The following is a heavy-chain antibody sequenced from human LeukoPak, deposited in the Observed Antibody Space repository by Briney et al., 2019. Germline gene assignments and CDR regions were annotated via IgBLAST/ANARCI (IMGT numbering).Heavy chain of an antibody. Sequence: SETLSLTCAVYGGSFSGYYWSWIRQPPGKGLEWIGEINHSGSTNYNPSLKSRVTISVDTSKNQFSLKLSSVTAADTAVHYCARDEDYDILTGYYTLGHWGQGTLVTVSS. CDR1: GGSFSGYY. CDR2: INHSGST. CDR3: ARDEDYDILTGYYTLGH. V-gene: IGHV4-34*01. J-gene: IGHJ4*02. D-gene: IGHD3-9*01.